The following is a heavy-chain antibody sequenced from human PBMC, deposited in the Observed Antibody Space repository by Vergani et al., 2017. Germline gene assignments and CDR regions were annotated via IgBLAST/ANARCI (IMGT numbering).Heavy chain of an antibody. Sequence: QVQLQESGPGLVKPSQTLSLTCVVSGYPISSGDYYWSWVRQTPEKGLEWIGYIYHDGTTYYHPSLKSRVIISVETSKNQFSLNLISVTATDTAVYYCARVMTAVTNPLFHSWGQGLVVTVSS. CDR2: IYHDGTT. CDR3: ARVMTAVTNPLFHS. J-gene: IGHJ4*02. D-gene: IGHD2-21*02. V-gene: IGHV4-30-4*08. CDR1: GYPISSGDYY.